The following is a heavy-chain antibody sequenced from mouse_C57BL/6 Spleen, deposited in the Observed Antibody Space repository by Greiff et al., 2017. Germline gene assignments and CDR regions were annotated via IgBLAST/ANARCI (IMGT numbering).Heavy chain of an antibody. V-gene: IGHV1-53*01. J-gene: IGHJ2*01. CDR2: INPSNGGT. D-gene: IGHD1-1*01. CDR3: AREGTRVVATGYFDY. CDR1: GYTFTSYW. Sequence: QVQLKQPGTELVKPGASVKLSCKASGYTFTSYWMHWVKQRPGQGLEWIGNINPSNGGTNYNEKFKSKATLTVDKSSSTAYMQLSSLTSEDSAVYYCAREGTRVVATGYFDYWGQGTTLTVSS.